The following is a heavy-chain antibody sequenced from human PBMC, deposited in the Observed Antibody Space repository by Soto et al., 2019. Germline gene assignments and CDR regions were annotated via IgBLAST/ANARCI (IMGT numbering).Heavy chain of an antibody. CDR1: GFTFSNAW. CDR2: IKSKTDGGTT. V-gene: IGHV3-15*07. D-gene: IGHD3-22*01. J-gene: IGHJ6*02. Sequence: EVKLVESGGGLVKPGGSLRLSCAASGFTFSNAWMNWVRQAPGKGLEWVRRIKSKTDGGTTDYAAPVKGRFTISRDDSKNTLYLQMNSLKTEDTAVYYGPTGSSGSYYYYGMDVWGQGTTVTVSS. CDR3: PTGSSGSYYYYGMDV.